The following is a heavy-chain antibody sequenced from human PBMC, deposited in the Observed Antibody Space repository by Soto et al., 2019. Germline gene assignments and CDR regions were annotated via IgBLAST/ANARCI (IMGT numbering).Heavy chain of an antibody. D-gene: IGHD2-15*01. J-gene: IGHJ4*02. CDR2: IYYSVST. Sequence: SETLSLTCTFSGGSISSSSYYWGWIRQPPGKGLEWIGSIYYSVSTYYNPSLKSRVTISVDTSKNQFSLKLSSVTAADTAVYYSARRYGGSCFDYWGQGTLVTVS. CDR1: GGSISSSSYY. CDR3: ARRYGGSCFDY. V-gene: IGHV4-39*01.